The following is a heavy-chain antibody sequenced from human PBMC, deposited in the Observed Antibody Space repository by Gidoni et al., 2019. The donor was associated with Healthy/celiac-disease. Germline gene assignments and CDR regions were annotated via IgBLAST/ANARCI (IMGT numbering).Heavy chain of an antibody. D-gene: IGHD3-10*01. V-gene: IGHV3-33*03. CDR1: GVTCSSYG. Sequence: QVELVESGGGVVQPGRSLRLSCAASGVTCSSYGMHWVRQAPGKGLEWVAVIWYDGSNKNYADTLKGRFTISRDNSKNTLYLQMNSLRAEDTAVYYCARVRELGVYYFDYWGQGTLVTVSS. CDR3: ARVRELGVYYFDY. J-gene: IGHJ4*02. CDR2: IWYDGSNK.